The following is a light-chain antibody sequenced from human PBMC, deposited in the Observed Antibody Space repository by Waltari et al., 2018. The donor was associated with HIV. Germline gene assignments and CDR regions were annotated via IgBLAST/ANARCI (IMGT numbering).Light chain of an antibody. J-gene: IGLJ2*01. CDR3: SSYTSSSTPV. CDR1: SSDVGGYNY. CDR2: EVS. Sequence: QSALTQPASVSGSPGQSITFSCTGTSSDVGGYNYVPWYQQHPGKAPKLMIYEVSNRPSGVSNRFSGSKSGNTASLTISGLQAEDEADYYCSSYTSSSTPVFGGGTKLTVL. V-gene: IGLV2-14*01.